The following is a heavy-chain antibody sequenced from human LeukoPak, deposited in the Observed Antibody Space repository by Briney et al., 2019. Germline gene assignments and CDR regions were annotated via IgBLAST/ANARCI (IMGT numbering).Heavy chain of an antibody. Sequence: GGSVKVSCKASGYTFTNYHINWVRQATGQGLEWMGWMNPNNGDSGYAQKFQGRVTITRDTSISTSYMELRSLRSDDTAVYFCARTTSFTASGYDYWGQGTLVTVSS. D-gene: IGHD6-25*01. CDR2: MNPNNGDS. CDR3: ARTTSFTASGYDY. J-gene: IGHJ4*02. CDR1: GYTFTNYH. V-gene: IGHV1-8*03.